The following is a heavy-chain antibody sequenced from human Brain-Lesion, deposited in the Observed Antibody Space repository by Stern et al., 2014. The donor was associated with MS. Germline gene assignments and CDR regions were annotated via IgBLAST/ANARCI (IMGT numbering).Heavy chain of an antibody. Sequence: VQLVESGAEVKKPGASVKVSCKTSGYTFTGYYIHWVRQAPGHGLEWMAWINPNTGGTKKAQKFQGRGTMSRYTSISTAYVELSSLTSDDTAVYYCARDQRGITIFGVVTDYYYLGMDVWGQGTTVTVSS. CDR2: INPNTGGT. D-gene: IGHD3-3*01. J-gene: IGHJ6*02. CDR1: GYTFTGYY. V-gene: IGHV1-2*02. CDR3: ARDQRGITIFGVVTDYYYLGMDV.